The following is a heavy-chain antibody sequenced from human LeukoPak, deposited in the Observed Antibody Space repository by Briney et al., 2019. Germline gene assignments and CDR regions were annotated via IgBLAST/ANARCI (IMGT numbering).Heavy chain of an antibody. CDR1: GGTFSSYA. CDR3: ARPRYSSASSDYHYYMDV. CDR2: INPNTGGT. Sequence: ASVKVSCKASGGTFSSYAISWVRQAPGQGLEWMGWINPNTGGTDHAQNFQGGVTMTRDTSISAAYMELSNLTYDDTAVYYCARPRYSSASSDYHYYMDVWGEGTTVTVSS. D-gene: IGHD6-6*01. J-gene: IGHJ6*03. V-gene: IGHV1-2*02.